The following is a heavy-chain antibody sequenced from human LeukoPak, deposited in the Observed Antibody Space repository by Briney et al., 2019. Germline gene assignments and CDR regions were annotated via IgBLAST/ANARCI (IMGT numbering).Heavy chain of an antibody. V-gene: IGHV4-39*01. Sequence: SETLSLTCTVSGGPISSTSYYWGWVRQPPGKGLEWVGSVHYTGPPSYTPSLKSRVTISVDTSKHQISLKLSSVTAADTAVYYCARRPGGTQDYWGQGTLVTVSS. D-gene: IGHD1-14*01. CDR2: VHYTGPP. CDR3: ARRPGGTQDY. J-gene: IGHJ4*02. CDR1: GGPISSTSYY.